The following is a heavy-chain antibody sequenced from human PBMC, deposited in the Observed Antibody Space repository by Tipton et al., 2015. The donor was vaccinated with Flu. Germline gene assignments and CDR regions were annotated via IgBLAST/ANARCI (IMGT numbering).Heavy chain of an antibody. V-gene: IGHV4-38-2*01. CDR2: ISHSGRT. Sequence: LVQPSETLSLTCGVSDYSISSGYYWGWIRQPPGKGLEWIGCISHSGRTYYSPSLKSRVTISVDTAKNQFSQRLSSVTAADTAVYYCARSTYHYGSGSSDYWGQGTLVTVSS. CDR3: ARSTYHYGSGSSDY. CDR1: DYSISSGYY. J-gene: IGHJ4*02. D-gene: IGHD3-10*01.